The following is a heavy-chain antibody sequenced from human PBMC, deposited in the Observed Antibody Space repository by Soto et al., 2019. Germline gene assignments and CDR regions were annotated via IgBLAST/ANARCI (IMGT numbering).Heavy chain of an antibody. V-gene: IGHV3-9*01. Sequence: EVQLVESGGGLVQPGRSLRLSCAASGFTFDDYAMHWVRQAPGKGLAWVSGISWNSGSIGYADSVKGRFTISRDNAKNSLYLQMNSLRAEDTALYYCAKCGWGSSTSCYHDYWGQGTLVTVSS. J-gene: IGHJ4*02. D-gene: IGHD2-2*01. CDR3: AKCGWGSSTSCYHDY. CDR2: ISWNSGSI. CDR1: GFTFDDYA.